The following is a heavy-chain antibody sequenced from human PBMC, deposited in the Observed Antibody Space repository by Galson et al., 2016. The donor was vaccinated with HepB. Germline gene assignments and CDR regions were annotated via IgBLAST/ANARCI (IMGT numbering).Heavy chain of an antibody. J-gene: IGHJ6*04. CDR2: IGTAPGDT. D-gene: IGHD4-17*01. V-gene: IGHV3-13*01. Sequence: CAASGFSFSLYDMHWVRQVTGKGLEWVSAIGTAPGDTNYLDSVKGRFTISRENADNSLYLQMNSLRPGDTAVYYCARGKSLWTTPWNYGLDVWGKGTTVTVSS. CDR3: ARGKSLWTTPWNYGLDV. CDR1: GFSFSLYD.